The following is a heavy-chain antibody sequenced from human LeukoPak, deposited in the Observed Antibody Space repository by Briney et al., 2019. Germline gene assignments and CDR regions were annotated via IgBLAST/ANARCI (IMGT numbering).Heavy chain of an antibody. CDR1: GFTFRSYS. D-gene: IGHD6-19*01. V-gene: IGHV3-48*04. CDR3: ARFTSGWYYFDF. J-gene: IGHJ4*02. Sequence: GGSLRLSCAASGFTFRSYSMNWVRQAPGKGLEWVSYISSSTGVTIYYADSVKGRFTISRDNAKNSLYLQMNSLGAGDTAVYYCARFTSGWYYFDFWGQGTLVTISS. CDR2: ISSSTGVTI.